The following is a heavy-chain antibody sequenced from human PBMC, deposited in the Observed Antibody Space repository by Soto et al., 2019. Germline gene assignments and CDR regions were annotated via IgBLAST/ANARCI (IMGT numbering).Heavy chain of an antibody. V-gene: IGHV1-18*01. CDR2: ISPHNFNT. D-gene: IGHD3-9*01. CDR3: ARDEGGYDILTGYYKAHHFDY. J-gene: IGHJ4*02. CDR1: GYTFTHFY. Sequence: ASVKVSCKASGYTFTHFYITWVRQAPGQGLEWMGAISPHNFNTNYAQKFRGRVTLTTEKSTDTAYMDLRSLTSDDTAVYYCARDEGGYDILTGYYKAHHFDYWGQGVPVTVSS.